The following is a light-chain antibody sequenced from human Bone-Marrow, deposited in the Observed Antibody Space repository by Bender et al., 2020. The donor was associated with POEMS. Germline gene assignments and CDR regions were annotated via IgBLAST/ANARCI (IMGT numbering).Light chain of an antibody. V-gene: IGLV2-14*01. Sequence: QSALTQPASVSGSPGQSITLSCTETSGDIGGYKFVSWYQQHPGKAPKLLIYDVTYRPSGVSNRFSGSKSGNTASLTISGLQAEDEADYYCGSFRTSGTPAFGGGTKLTVL. CDR2: DVT. CDR1: SGDIGGYKF. J-gene: IGLJ3*02. CDR3: GSFRTSGTPA.